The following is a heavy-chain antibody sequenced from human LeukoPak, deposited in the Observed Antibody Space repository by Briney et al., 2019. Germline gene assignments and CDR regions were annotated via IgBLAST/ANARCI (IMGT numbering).Heavy chain of an antibody. CDR1: GYTFITYD. CDR2: MNPNSGNT. Sequence: ASVKVSCKASGYTFITYDINWVRQAPGQGLEWMGYMNPNSGNTGYAQKFQDRVTITTSISTSTAYMELSSLRSEDTAVYYCARELRHDDIWGQGTMVTVSS. CDR3: ARELRHDDI. V-gene: IGHV1-8*03. J-gene: IGHJ3*02. D-gene: IGHD6-25*01.